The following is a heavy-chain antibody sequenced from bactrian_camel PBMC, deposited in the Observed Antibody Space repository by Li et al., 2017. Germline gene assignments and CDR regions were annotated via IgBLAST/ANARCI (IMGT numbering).Heavy chain of an antibody. D-gene: IGHD5*01. V-gene: IGHV3S1*01. J-gene: IGHJ6*01. CDR3: AADMGHMGWASPCHFGY. CDR2: FDSDGAS. CDR1: GYKYNDYC. Sequence: HVQLVESGGGSVQVGGSLRLSCEASGYKYNDYCMGWFRQGPGKEREWVGHFDSDGASSIADPVKGRFTISQDNAENTLALQMNSLKPEDTAMCYCAADMGHMGWASPCHFGYRGQGTQVTVS.